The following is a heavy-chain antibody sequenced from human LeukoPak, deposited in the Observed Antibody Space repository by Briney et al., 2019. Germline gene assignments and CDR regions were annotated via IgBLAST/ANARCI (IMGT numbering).Heavy chain of an antibody. CDR3: ARFSMYYCDSSGYEFCY. CDR2: IYLSSSYI. CDR1: GFTFSSYS. J-gene: IGHJ4*02. V-gene: IGHV3-21*01. Sequence: GLSVRLSCAASGFTFSSYSMNWVRPAPGKGLEWGSSIYLSSSYIYYADSVKGRFTISRDNAKNSLCLQMNSLRAEDTAVYYCARFSMYYCDSSGYEFCYWGQGTLVTVSS. D-gene: IGHD3-22*01.